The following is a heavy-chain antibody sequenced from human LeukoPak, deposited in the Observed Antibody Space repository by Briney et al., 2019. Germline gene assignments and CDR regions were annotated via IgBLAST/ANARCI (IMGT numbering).Heavy chain of an antibody. V-gene: IGHV3-21*04. CDR1: GFTFRSYS. Sequence: GGSLRLSCAASGFTFRSYSMNWVRQAPGKGLEWVSSISSSSSYVFYADSVKGRFTISRDNSKNTLYLQMNSLRAEDTAVYYCAKSFYYNSGSWGIFDYWGQGTLVTVSS. D-gene: IGHD3-10*01. CDR3: AKSFYYNSGSWGIFDY. CDR2: ISSSSSYV. J-gene: IGHJ4*02.